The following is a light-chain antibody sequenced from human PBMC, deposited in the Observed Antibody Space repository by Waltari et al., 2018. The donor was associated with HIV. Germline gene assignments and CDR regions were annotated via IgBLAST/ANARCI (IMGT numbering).Light chain of an antibody. J-gene: IGLJ2*01. CDR2: GKN. Sequence: SSELTQDPAVSVALGQTVRITCQGDSLRSYYASWYQQQPGQAPVLVIYGKNNRPAWIPDRFSGSSSGNTASLTITGAQAEDEADYYCNSRDNNDNHVVFGGGTKVTVL. V-gene: IGLV3-19*01. CDR3: NSRDNNDNHVV. CDR1: SLRSYY.